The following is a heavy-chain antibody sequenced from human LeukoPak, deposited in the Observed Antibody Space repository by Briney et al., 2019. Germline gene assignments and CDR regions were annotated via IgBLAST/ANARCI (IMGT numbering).Heavy chain of an antibody. CDR1: GFTFSSYG. V-gene: IGHV3-33*01. CDR2: IWYDGSNK. J-gene: IGHJ4*02. Sequence: GGSLRLSCAASGFTFSSYGMHWVRQAPGKGLEGVAVIWYDGSNKYYADSVKGRFTISRDNSKNTLYLQMNSLRAEDTAVYYCARDDRQLARGYFDYWGQGTLVTVSS. CDR3: ARDDRQLARGYFDY. D-gene: IGHD6-13*01.